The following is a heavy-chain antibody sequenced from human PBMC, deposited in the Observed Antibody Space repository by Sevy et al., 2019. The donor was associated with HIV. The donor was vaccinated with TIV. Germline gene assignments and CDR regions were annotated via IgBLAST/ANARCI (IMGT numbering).Heavy chain of an antibody. Sequence: SETLSLTCTVSGDSISSYYWSWIRQPPGKGLEWIGYIYYSGSTNYNPALKSRVTISVDTSKNQFSLKLSSVTAADTAVYYCARFPITKDYGDYIWFDPWGQGTLVTVSS. CDR3: ARFPITKDYGDYIWFDP. D-gene: IGHD4-17*01. J-gene: IGHJ5*02. CDR2: IYYSGST. CDR1: GDSISSYY. V-gene: IGHV4-59*01.